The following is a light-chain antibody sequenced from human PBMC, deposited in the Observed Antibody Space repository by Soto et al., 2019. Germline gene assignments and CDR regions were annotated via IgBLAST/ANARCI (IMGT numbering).Light chain of an antibody. CDR2: GVS. J-gene: IGKJ1*01. Sequence: EIVMTQSPATLSVSPGERATLSCRASQSVSSNLAWYQQKPGQAPRILIYGVSSRGYGIPDRFSGSGAGTEFTLTISRLEPEDFEVYDCQHCGYPKWTFGQGTKVDIK. V-gene: IGKV3-15*01. CDR1: QSVSSN. CDR3: QHCGYPKWT.